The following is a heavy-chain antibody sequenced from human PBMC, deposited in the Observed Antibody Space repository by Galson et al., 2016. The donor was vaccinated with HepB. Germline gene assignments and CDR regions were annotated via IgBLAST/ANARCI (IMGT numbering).Heavy chain of an antibody. CDR1: GFSLTTRGMS. D-gene: IGHD2-2*01. V-gene: IGHV2-70*01. CDR3: ARSSPNCYADY. CDR2: VDWEDDK. Sequence: PALVKPTQTLTPTCTFSGFSLTTRGMSVTWIRQPPGKALEWLALVDWEDDKYFSASLKTRLTILKDTTKDQVVLTITDMGPDDTGTYFCARSSPNCYADYWGQGIRVTVSS. J-gene: IGHJ4*02.